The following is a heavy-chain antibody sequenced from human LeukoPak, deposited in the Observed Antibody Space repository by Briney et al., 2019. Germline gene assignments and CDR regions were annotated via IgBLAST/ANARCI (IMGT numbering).Heavy chain of an antibody. CDR1: GFTFGNYW. CDR3: ARQAPYSSSLT. V-gene: IGHV3-7*01. J-gene: IGHJ5*02. D-gene: IGHD6-13*01. Sequence: GGSLRLSCAGSGFTFGNYWMSWVRRAPGKGLEWVANIKQDGSEKNYVDSVKGRFTISRDNAQNSLYLQMNSLRTEDTAVYYCARQAPYSSSLTWGQGILVTVSS. CDR2: IKQDGSEK.